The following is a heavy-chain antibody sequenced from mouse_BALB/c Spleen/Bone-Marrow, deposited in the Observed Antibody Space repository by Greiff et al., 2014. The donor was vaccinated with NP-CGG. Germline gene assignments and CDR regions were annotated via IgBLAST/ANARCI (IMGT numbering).Heavy chain of an antibody. V-gene: IGHV5-12-2*01. CDR1: GFTFSSYT. CDR2: ISNGGGST. J-gene: IGHJ2*01. CDR3: ARHGGSRGYYFDY. Sequence: EVMLVESGGGLVQPGGSLRLSCAASGFTFSSYTMSWVRQTPEKRLEWVAYISNGGGSTYYPDTVKGRFTISRDNAKNTLYLQMSSLKSEDTAMYYCARHGGSRGYYFDYWGQGTTLTASS. D-gene: IGHD1-1*01.